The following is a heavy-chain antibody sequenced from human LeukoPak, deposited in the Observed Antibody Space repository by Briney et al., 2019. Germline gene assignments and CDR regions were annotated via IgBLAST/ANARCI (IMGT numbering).Heavy chain of an antibody. D-gene: IGHD3-3*01. CDR2: IYYSGST. Sequence: PSETLSLTCTVSGGSISSYYWSWLRQPPGKGLAWIGYIYYSGSTNYNPSLKSRVTISVDTSKNQFSLKLSSVTAADTAVYYCARHGDYDFWSGSNDYWGQGTLVTVSS. J-gene: IGHJ4*02. CDR3: ARHGDYDFWSGSNDY. V-gene: IGHV4-59*08. CDR1: GGSISSYY.